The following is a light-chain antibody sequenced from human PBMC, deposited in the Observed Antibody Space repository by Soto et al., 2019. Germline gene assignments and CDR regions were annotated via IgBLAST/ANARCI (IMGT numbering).Light chain of an antibody. Sequence: IQMTQSPSTLSASLGDRVTLTCRASQSINAWLAWYQQKPGKAPKLPIYDASSLQSGVPSRFSGGGSGTEFILTISGLQPDDFATYYCQHYNIYSPWTFGQGTKVDIK. V-gene: IGKV1-5*01. CDR3: QHYNIYSPWT. J-gene: IGKJ1*01. CDR1: QSINAW. CDR2: DAS.